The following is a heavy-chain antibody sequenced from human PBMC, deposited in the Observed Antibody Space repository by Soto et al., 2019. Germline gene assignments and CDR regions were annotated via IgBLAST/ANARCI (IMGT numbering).Heavy chain of an antibody. J-gene: IGHJ3*02. V-gene: IGHV3-23*01. CDR3: AKDGGLAYCGGDCYSIPMLGAFDI. Sequence: GSLRLSCAASGFTFSSYAMSWVRQAPGKGLEWVSAISGSGGSTYYADSVKGRFTISRDNSKNTLYLQMNSLRAEDTAVYYCAKDGGLAYCGGDCYSIPMLGAFDIWGQGTMVTVSS. CDR2: ISGSGGST. CDR1: GFTFSSYA. D-gene: IGHD2-21*02.